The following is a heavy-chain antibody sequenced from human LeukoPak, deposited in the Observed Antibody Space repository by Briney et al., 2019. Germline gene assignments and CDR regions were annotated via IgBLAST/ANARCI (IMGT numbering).Heavy chain of an antibody. J-gene: IGHJ4*02. D-gene: IGHD1-7*01. V-gene: IGHV3-23*01. Sequence: GGSLRLSCAASGFTFNNYAMSWVRQAPGKGLEWVSSISGTGDGRNYADSVKGRFTISRDNSRSTLYLQMNSLRGEDTAVYYCVRGGTTSYDYWGQGTLVTVSS. CDR1: GFTFNNYA. CDR2: ISGTGDGR. CDR3: VRGGTTSYDY.